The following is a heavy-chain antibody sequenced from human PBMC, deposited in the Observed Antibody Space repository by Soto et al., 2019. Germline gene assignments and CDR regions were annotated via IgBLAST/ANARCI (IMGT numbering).Heavy chain of an antibody. CDR1: GFTFSGSA. CDR3: SATYYYDSSGYYYYYYGMDV. V-gene: IGHV3-73*01. D-gene: IGHD3-22*01. J-gene: IGHJ6*02. CDR2: IRSKANSYAT. Sequence: GGSLRLSCAASGFTFSGSAMHWVRQASGKGLEWVGRIRSKANSYATAYAASVKGRFTISRDDSKNTAYLQMNSLKTEDTAVYYCSATYYYDSSGYYYYYYGMDVWGQGTTVTVSS.